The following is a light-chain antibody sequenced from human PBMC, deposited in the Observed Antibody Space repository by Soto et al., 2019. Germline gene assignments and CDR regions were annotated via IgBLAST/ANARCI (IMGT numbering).Light chain of an antibody. CDR3: HQSGNSPRT. Sequence: EVVLTQSPGTLSLSPGERATLSCRASQSVRNDFLAWYQQKPGQAPRLLIYNASSRPTGIPDRFSGSGSGTGFTLTISRLEPEDFVVYYCHQSGNSPRTFGQGTKVEV. J-gene: IGKJ1*01. V-gene: IGKV3-20*01. CDR2: NAS. CDR1: QSVRNDF.